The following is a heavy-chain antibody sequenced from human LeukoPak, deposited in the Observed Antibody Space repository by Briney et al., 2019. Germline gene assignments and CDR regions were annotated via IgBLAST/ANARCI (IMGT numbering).Heavy chain of an antibody. V-gene: IGHV4-39*01. CDR2: IYYSGST. D-gene: IGHD5-18*01. CDR1: GGSISSSSYY. J-gene: IGHJ4*02. Sequence: PSETLSLTCTVSGGSISSSSYYWGWIRQPPGKGLEWIGSIYYSGSTYYNPSLKSRVTISVDTSKNQFSLKLSSVTAADTAVYYCARGYGPSDYWGQGTLVTVSS. CDR3: ARGYGPSDY.